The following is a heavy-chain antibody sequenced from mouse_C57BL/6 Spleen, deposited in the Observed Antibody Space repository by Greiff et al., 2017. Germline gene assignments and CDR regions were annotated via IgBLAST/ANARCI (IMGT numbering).Heavy chain of an antibody. Sequence: VQLQQPGAELVMPGASVKLSCKASGYTFTSYWMHWVKQRPGQGLEWIGEIDPSDSYTNYNQKFKGKSTLTVDKSSSTAYMQLSSLTSEDSAVYYCAIYGYDPYFDYWGQGTTLTVSS. CDR2: IDPSDSYT. CDR1: GYTFTSYW. D-gene: IGHD2-2*01. CDR3: AIYGYDPYFDY. J-gene: IGHJ2*01. V-gene: IGHV1-69*01.